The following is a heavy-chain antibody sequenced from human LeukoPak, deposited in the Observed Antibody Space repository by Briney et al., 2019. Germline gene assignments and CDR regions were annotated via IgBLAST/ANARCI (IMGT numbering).Heavy chain of an antibody. CDR3: ATDRGYYDTIGYTYNWFDP. Sequence: SETLSLTCTVSGDSISTSSYYWGWIRQPPGKGLEWIASIHHNWNTYYNPSLKSRVIVSLDTSKNQFSLILRSVTAADTAVYYCATDRGYYDTIGYTYNWFDPWGQGTLVTVSS. D-gene: IGHD3-22*01. CDR1: GDSISTSSYY. J-gene: IGHJ5*02. V-gene: IGHV4-39*07. CDR2: IHHNWNT.